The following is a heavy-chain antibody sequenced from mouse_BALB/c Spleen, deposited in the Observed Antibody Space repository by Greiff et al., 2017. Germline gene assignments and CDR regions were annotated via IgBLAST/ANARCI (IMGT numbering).Heavy chain of an antibody. CDR2: ISYDGSN. D-gene: IGHD1-1*01. CDR3: AREGFTTFDY. J-gene: IGHJ2*01. CDR1: GYSITSGYY. Sequence: VQLKESGPGLVKPSQSLSLTCSVTGYSITSGYYWNWIRQFPGNKLEWMGYISYDGSNNYNPSLKNRISITRDTSKNQFFLKLNSVTTEDTATYYCAREGFTTFDYWGQGTTLTVSS. V-gene: IGHV3-6*02.